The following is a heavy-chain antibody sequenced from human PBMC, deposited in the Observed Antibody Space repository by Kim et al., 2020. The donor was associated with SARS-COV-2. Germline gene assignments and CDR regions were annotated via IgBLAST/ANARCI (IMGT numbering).Heavy chain of an antibody. CDR2: VSPTSSYI. V-gene: IGHV3-11*05. CDR1: GFIFSDYY. CDR3: ARESPPKAFDS. Sequence: GGSLRLSCRVSGFIFSDYYMHWIRQPPGKGLEWLSYVSPTSSYIRYADSVRARFTVSRDNAENSMYLQIDSLSADDTAVYYCARESPPKAFDSWGQGTLV. J-gene: IGHJ5*01.